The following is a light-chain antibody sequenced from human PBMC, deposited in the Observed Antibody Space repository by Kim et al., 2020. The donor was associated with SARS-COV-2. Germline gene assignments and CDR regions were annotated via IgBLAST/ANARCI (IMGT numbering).Light chain of an antibody. CDR2: DVS. V-gene: IGLV2-14*03. Sequence: QSALTQPASASGSPGQSITISCTGTGSDVGGYNYVSWYQHRPGKVPQLIIYDVSERPSGVSDRFSGSKSGDTASLTVSGLQAEDEADYHCSSYTSSDTWVFGGGTQLTVL. CDR3: SSYTSSDTWV. J-gene: IGLJ3*02. CDR1: GSDVGGYNY.